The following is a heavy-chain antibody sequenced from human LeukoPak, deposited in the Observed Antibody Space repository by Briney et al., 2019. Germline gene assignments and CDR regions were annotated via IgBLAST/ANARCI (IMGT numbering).Heavy chain of an antibody. CDR3: ARDTDRLRPVVLDY. CDR1: GFTFSSYE. Sequence: GGSLRLSCAASGFTFSSYEMNWVRQAPGKGLEWVSYISSSGSTIYYADSVKGRFTISRDNSRDNAKNSLYLQMNSLRAEDTAVYYCARDTDRLRPVVLDYWGQGTLVTVSS. V-gene: IGHV3-48*03. D-gene: IGHD3-16*01. CDR2: ISSSGSTI. J-gene: IGHJ4*02.